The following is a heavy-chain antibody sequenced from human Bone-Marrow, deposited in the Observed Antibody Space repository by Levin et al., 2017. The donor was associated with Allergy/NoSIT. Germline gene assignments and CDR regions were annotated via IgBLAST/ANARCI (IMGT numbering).Heavy chain of an antibody. D-gene: IGHD1-26*01. V-gene: IGHV3-30-3*01. J-gene: IGHJ4*02. CDR2: ISYDGSNK. CDR3: ARVVGATTKFDY. CDR1: GFTFSSYA. Sequence: GESLKISCAASGFTFSSYAMHWVRQAPGKGLEWVSVISYDGSNKYYADSVKGRFTISRDNSKNTLYLQMNSLRAEDTAVYYCARVVGATTKFDYWGQGTLVTVAS.